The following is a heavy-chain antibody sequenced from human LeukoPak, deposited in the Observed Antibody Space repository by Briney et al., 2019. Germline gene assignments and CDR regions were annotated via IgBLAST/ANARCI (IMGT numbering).Heavy chain of an antibody. CDR3: ARDGYYYGSGIYYNPPSGQFYYYMDV. Sequence: ASVKVSCKASGYTFTDYYMHWVRQAPGQGLEWMGWIAPNSGGTNYAPKFQGRVTMTRDTSISTAYVELSRLRSDDTAVYFCARDGYYYGSGIYYNPPSGQFYYYMDVWGKGTTVTISS. CDR2: IAPNSGGT. D-gene: IGHD3-10*01. J-gene: IGHJ6*03. CDR1: GYTFTDYY. V-gene: IGHV1-2*02.